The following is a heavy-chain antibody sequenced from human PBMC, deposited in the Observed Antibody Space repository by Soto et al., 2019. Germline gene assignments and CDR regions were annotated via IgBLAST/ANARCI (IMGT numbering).Heavy chain of an antibody. Sequence: ASVKVSCKAFGYRFTSYGIGWARQAPGQGLEWMGWINAYNGNTNYAQNFQGRVTLTTDTSTSTAYMELRSLRSNDTAVYYCAMVDVYVTASTKAVWGRGTTVTVYS. CDR1: GYRFTSYG. V-gene: IGHV1-18*01. CDR3: AMVDVYVTASTKAV. D-gene: IGHD3-16*01. CDR2: INAYNGNT. J-gene: IGHJ6*02.